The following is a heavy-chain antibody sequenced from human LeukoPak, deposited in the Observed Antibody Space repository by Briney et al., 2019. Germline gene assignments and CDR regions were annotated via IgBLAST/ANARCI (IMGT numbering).Heavy chain of an antibody. Sequence: ASVKVSCKASGYTFTGYYMHWVRQAPGQGLEWMGWINPNSGGTNYAQKFQGRVTMTRDTSISTAYMELSRLRSDDTAVYYCARGYSSSSLAPDYWGQGTLVTVSS. CDR2: INPNSGGT. V-gene: IGHV1-2*02. J-gene: IGHJ4*02. CDR3: ARGYSSSSLAPDY. CDR1: GYTFTGYY. D-gene: IGHD6-6*01.